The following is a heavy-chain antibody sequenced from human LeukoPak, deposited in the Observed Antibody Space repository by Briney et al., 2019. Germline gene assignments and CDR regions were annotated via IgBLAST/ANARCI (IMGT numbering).Heavy chain of an antibody. CDR2: IYYSGST. V-gene: IGHV4-59*01. J-gene: IGHJ3*02. CDR3: ARDHSETAFDI. CDR1: GGSISSYY. Sequence: SETLSLTCTVSGGSISSYYLSGIRQPPGKGLEWIGYIYYSGSTNYNPSLKSRVTISVDTSKNQFSLKLSSVTAADTAVYYCARDHSETAFDISGPGTMATVSS.